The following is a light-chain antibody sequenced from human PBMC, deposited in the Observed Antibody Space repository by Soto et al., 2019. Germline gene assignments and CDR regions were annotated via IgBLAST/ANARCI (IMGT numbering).Light chain of an antibody. Sequence: DIQMTQSPSTLSASVGDRLTITCRASQSISSWLAWYQQKPGKPPKLLIYDASSLESGVPSRFSGSGSGTDFSLTITSLQPADSATYYCHQYNSYYPWTFGQGTKADIK. CDR1: QSISSW. J-gene: IGKJ1*01. CDR2: DAS. CDR3: HQYNSYYPWT. V-gene: IGKV1-5*01.